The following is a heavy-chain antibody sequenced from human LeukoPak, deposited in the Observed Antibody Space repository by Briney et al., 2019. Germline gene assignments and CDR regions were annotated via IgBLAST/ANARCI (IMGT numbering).Heavy chain of an antibody. Sequence: GGPLRLSCAVPGLNFGGFWMSWVRQAPGEGLEWVANINQDGSEKYFVDSVRGRFTISRANPKNSLHLKMNTLRPQDTPVYYCARERDGRFFDYWGRGNLVSVFS. D-gene: IGHD5-24*01. J-gene: IGHJ4*02. V-gene: IGHV3-7*01. CDR1: GLNFGGFW. CDR2: INQDGSEK. CDR3: ARERDGRFFDY.